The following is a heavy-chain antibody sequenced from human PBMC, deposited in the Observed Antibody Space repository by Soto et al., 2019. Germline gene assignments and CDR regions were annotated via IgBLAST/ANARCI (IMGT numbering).Heavy chain of an antibody. CDR2: INAGNGNT. CDR1: GYTFTSYA. Sequence: ASVKVSCKASGYTFTSYAMHWVRQAPGQRLEWMGWINAGNGNTKYSQKFQGRVTITRDTSASTAYMELSSLRSEDTAVYYCARAQAYYDILTGYWYPFDYWGQGTLVTVSS. V-gene: IGHV1-3*01. J-gene: IGHJ4*02. D-gene: IGHD3-9*01. CDR3: ARAQAYYDILTGYWYPFDY.